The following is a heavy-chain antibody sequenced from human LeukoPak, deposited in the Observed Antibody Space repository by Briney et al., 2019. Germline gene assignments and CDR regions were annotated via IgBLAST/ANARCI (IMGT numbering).Heavy chain of an antibody. Sequence: SETLSLTCTVSGSSISSYYWSWIRQPPGKGLEWIGYIYYSGSTNYNPSLKSRVTISVDTSKNQFSLKLSSVTAADTAVYYRALGYCSSTSCYQLDYWGQGTLVTVSS. D-gene: IGHD2-2*01. J-gene: IGHJ4*02. CDR1: GSSISSYY. CDR2: IYYSGST. V-gene: IGHV4-59*08. CDR3: ALGYCSSTSCYQLDY.